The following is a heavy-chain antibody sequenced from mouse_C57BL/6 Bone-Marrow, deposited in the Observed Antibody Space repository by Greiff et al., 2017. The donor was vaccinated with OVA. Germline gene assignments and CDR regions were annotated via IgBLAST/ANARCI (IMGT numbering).Heavy chain of an antibody. D-gene: IGHD3-2*02. CDR1: GYTFTDYN. V-gene: IGHV1-18*01. J-gene: IGHJ4*01. Sequence: VQLKQSGPELVKPGASVKIPCKASGYTFTDYNMDWVEQSHGKSLEWIGDINPNNGGTIYNQKFKGKATLTVDKSSSTAYMELRSLTSEDTAVYYCARRDSSGYGAMDYWGQGTSVTVSS. CDR2: INPNNGGT. CDR3: ARRDSSGYGAMDY.